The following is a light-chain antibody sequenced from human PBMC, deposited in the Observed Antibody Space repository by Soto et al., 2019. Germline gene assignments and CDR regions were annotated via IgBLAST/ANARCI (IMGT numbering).Light chain of an antibody. J-gene: IGKJ1*01. CDR1: RSVSSY. CDR2: DAS. Sequence: EIVLTQSPATLSLSPGERATLSCRASRSVSSYLAWYQQKPGQALRLLIYDASNRAAGIPARFSGSGSGTDFPLTISSLEPEDFAVYYCQQYVTSSPRTFGQGTKVEIK. V-gene: IGKV3-11*01. CDR3: QQYVTSSPRT.